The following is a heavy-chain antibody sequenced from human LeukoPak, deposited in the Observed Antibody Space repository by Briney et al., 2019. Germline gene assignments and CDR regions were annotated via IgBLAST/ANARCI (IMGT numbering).Heavy chain of an antibody. CDR3: TRTQYCNGGSCYTEVAY. V-gene: IGHV4-39*01. CDR1: GGSISSSSYY. CDR2: IYYSGNT. D-gene: IGHD2-15*01. Sequence: SETLSLTCSVSGGSISSSSYYWGWIRQPPGKGLEWIGSIYYSGNTYYNPSLKSRVTISVDTSKNQFSLKLSSMTAADTAVYYCTRTQYCNGGSCYTEVAYWGQGTLVTVSS. J-gene: IGHJ4*02.